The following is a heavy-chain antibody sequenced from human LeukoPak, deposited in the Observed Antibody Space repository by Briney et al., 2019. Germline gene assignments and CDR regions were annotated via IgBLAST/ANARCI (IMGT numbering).Heavy chain of an antibody. CDR3: AKVGPEYYYDSSGYSDY. Sequence: GGSLRLSCAASGFTFSNYAMSWVRQAPGKGLEWVSVISGSGGSTYYADSVKGRFTIFRDKSRNTLYLQMNSLRAEDTAVYYCAKVGPEYYYDSSGYSDYWGQGTLVTVSS. CDR1: GFTFSNYA. CDR2: ISGSGGST. J-gene: IGHJ4*02. D-gene: IGHD3-22*01. V-gene: IGHV3-23*01.